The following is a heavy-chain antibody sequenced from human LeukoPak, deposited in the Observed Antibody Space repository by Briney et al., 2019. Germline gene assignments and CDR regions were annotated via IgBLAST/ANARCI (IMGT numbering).Heavy chain of an antibody. CDR3: AKTGDYDILTGYYILPWFDP. V-gene: IGHV3-23*01. CDR1: GFTFSSYA. CDR2: ISGSGGST. D-gene: IGHD3-9*01. Sequence: GGSLRLSCAASGFTFSSYAMSWVRQAPGKGLEWVSAISGSGGSTYYADSVKGRFTISRDNSKNTLYLQMNGLRAEDTAVYYCAKTGDYDILTGYYILPWFDPWGQGTLVTVSS. J-gene: IGHJ5*02.